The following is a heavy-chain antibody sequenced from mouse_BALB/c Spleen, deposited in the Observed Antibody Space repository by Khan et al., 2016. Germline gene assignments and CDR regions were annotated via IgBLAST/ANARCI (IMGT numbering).Heavy chain of an antibody. V-gene: IGHV3-5*02. J-gene: IGHJ3*01. D-gene: IGHD1-2*01. CDR1: GISITTGNYR. CDR3: ARDHYYGYWFAY. Sequence: EVQLQESGPGLVKPSQTVSLTCTVTGISITTGNYRWSWIRQFPGNKLEWIGFINYSGTITYNPSLTSRTTITRDTSKNQFFLEMNSVTAEDTATYYCARDHYYGYWFAYWGQGTLVTVSA. CDR2: INYSGTI.